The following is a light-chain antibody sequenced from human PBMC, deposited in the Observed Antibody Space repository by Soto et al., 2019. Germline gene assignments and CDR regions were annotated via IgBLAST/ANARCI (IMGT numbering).Light chain of an antibody. V-gene: IGLV2-23*01. J-gene: IGLJ3*02. Sequence: QSALTQPASVSGSPGQSITIYCTGTSSDVGGYNLVSWYQHHPGKAPKVMIYEDSERPSGVSNRFSGSKSGNTASLTISWLQAEDEVEYYCFSYAGPDTWVFGGGTKLTVL. CDR1: SSDVGGYNL. CDR3: FSYAGPDTWV. CDR2: EDS.